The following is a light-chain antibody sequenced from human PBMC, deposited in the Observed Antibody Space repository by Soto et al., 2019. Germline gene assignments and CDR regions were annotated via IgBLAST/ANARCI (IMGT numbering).Light chain of an antibody. Sequence: EIVLTQSPGTLSLSPGERATLSSRASQSVSSSYLAWYQQKPGQAPRLLIYGASSRATGIPDRVSGSGAGTDCTLTISRLEPEDFATYYCQQLESYPSTFGGGTKVDIK. CDR1: QSVSSSY. CDR2: GAS. V-gene: IGKV3-20*01. CDR3: QQLESYPST. J-gene: IGKJ4*01.